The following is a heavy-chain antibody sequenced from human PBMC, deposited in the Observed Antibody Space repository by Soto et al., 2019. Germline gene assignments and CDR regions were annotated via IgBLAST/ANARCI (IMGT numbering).Heavy chain of an antibody. J-gene: IGHJ5*02. V-gene: IGHV1-3*01. D-gene: IGHD6-19*01. CDR3: AKDSPRVQVAGSGWFDP. CDR2: INVGNDNT. Sequence: QVQLVQSGAEVRKPGASVKVSCKASGDTFSGYAMHWVRQAPGQRLEWMGWINVGNDNTKYSQKFQGRVTITRDTSASTAYMELSSLRSEDTAVYYCAKDSPRVQVAGSGWFDPWGQGTLVTVSS. CDR1: GDTFSGYA.